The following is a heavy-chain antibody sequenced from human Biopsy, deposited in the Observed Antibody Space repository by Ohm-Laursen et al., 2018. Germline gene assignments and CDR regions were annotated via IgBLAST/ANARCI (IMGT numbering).Heavy chain of an antibody. J-gene: IGHJ6*02. CDR2: ITSGGSTT. Sequence: SLRLSCAASGFTFSDYYMSWIRQAPGKGLEWVSYITSGGSTTDYADSVKGRFTIYRDNAKSSLFLQMNSLRAEDTAVYYCARDVEGFYSYAMDVWGQGTTVTVSS. D-gene: IGHD5-24*01. CDR3: ARDVEGFYSYAMDV. CDR1: GFTFSDYY. V-gene: IGHV3-11*01.